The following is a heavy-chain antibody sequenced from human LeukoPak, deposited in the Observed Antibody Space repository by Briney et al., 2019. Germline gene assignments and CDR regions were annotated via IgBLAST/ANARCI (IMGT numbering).Heavy chain of an antibody. CDR2: INPNSGGT. V-gene: IGHV1-2*02. Sequence: ASVKVSCKASGYTFTGYYMHWVRQAPGQGLEWMGWINPNSGGTNYAQKFQGRVTMTRDTSISTAYMELSRLRSDDTDVYYCARAGDSSSWYYFDYWGQGTLVTVSS. J-gene: IGHJ4*02. CDR1: GYTFTGYY. D-gene: IGHD6-13*01. CDR3: ARAGDSSSWYYFDY.